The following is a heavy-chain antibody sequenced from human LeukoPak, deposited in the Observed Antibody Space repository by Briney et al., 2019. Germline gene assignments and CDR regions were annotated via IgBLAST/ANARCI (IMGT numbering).Heavy chain of an antibody. CDR3: AGRGGDYVYYYYYGMDV. CDR1: GYTFTSYG. V-gene: IGHV1-18*01. D-gene: IGHD2-21*02. J-gene: IGHJ6*02. Sequence: ASVKVSCKASGYTFTSYGISWARQAPGQGLERMGWISAYNGNTNYAQKLQGRVTMTTDTSTSTAYMELRSLRSDDTAVYYCAGRGGDYVYYYYYGMDVWGQGTTVTVSS. CDR2: ISAYNGNT.